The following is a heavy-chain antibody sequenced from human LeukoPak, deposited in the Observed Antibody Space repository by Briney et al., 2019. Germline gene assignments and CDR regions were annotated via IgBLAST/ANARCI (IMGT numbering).Heavy chain of an antibody. CDR3: ARADYSSGWNDWFDP. V-gene: IGHV4-59*01. CDR2: IYYSGST. CDR1: GGSISSYY. J-gene: IGHJ5*02. D-gene: IGHD6-19*01. Sequence: KPSETLSLTCPVSGGSISSYYWSWIRQPPGKGLEWIGYIYYSGSTNYNPSLKSRVAISVDTSKNHFSLKLSSVTAADTAVYYCARADYSSGWNDWFDPWGQGTLVTVSS.